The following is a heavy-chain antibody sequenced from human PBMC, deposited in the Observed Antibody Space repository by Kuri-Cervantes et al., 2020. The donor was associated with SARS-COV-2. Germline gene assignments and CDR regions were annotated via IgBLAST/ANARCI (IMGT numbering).Heavy chain of an antibody. Sequence: SETLSLTCTVSGGSISSGDYYWSWIRQPPGKGLEWIGYIYYSGSTYYNPSLKSRVTISVDTSKNQFSLKPSSVTAADTAVYYCARESSYITIFGVVTRYGMDVWGQGTTVTVSS. D-gene: IGHD3-3*01. J-gene: IGHJ6*02. V-gene: IGHV4-30-4*01. CDR2: IYYSGST. CDR1: GGSISSGDYY. CDR3: ARESSYITIFGVVTRYGMDV.